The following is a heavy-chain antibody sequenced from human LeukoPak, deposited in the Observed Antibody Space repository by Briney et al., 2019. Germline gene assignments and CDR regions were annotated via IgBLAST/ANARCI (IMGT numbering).Heavy chain of an antibody. CDR1: GGSISSSSYY. J-gene: IGHJ4*02. D-gene: IGHD3-16*01. CDR2: IYYSGST. V-gene: IGHV4-61*05. CDR3: ARVRLRGPSPDEFDY. Sequence: NSSETLSLTCTVSGGSISSSSYYWGWIRQPPGKGLEWIGYIYYSGSTNYNPSLKSRVTISVDTSKNQFSLKLSSVTAADTAVYYCARVRLRGPSPDEFDYWGQGTLVTVSS.